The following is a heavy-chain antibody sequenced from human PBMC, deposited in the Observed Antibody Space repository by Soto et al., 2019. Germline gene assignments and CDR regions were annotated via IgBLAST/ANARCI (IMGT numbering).Heavy chain of an antibody. CDR1: GFTFTSSA. Sequence: WASVKVSCKASGFTFTSSAVQWVRQARGQRLEWIGWIVVGSGNTNYAQKFQERVTITRDMSTSTAYMELSSLRSEDTAVYYCAADTLAGHYYYYYGMDVWGQGTTVTVSS. CDR2: IVVGSGNT. J-gene: IGHJ6*02. D-gene: IGHD6-19*01. CDR3: AADTLAGHYYYYYGMDV. V-gene: IGHV1-58*01.